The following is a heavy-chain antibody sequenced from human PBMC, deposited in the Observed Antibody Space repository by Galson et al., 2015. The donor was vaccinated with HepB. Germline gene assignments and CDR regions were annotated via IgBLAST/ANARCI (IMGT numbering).Heavy chain of an antibody. V-gene: IGHV4-34*01. CDR2: INHSGST. Sequence: ETLSLTCAVYGGSFSGYYWSWIRQPPGKGLEWIGEINHSGSTNYNPSLKSRVTISVDTSKNQFSLKLSSVTAADTAVYYCARGYGDPYWYFDLWGRGTLVTVSS. CDR3: ARGYGDPYWYFDL. J-gene: IGHJ2*01. CDR1: GGSFSGYY. D-gene: IGHD4-17*01.